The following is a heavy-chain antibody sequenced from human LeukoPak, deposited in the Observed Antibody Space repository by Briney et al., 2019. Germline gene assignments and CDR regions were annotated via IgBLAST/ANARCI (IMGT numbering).Heavy chain of an antibody. CDR2: IFSSGGS. D-gene: IGHD3-16*02. Sequence: SETLSLTCSVSGDSINSGGYYWSWIRQHPGKGLEWIGYIFSSGGSSYNPSLKSRLTISVDTSKNLVSLKLKSVTAADMAVYYCARSSSSGSYQNFFDPWGQGTLVTVSS. V-gene: IGHV4-31*02. J-gene: IGHJ5*02. CDR1: GDSINSGGYY. CDR3: ARSSSSGSYQNFFDP.